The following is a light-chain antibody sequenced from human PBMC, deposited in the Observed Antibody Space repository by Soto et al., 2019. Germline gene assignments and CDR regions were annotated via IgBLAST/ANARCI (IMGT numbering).Light chain of an antibody. CDR1: QNISRF. Sequence: IQMTQSPSSLPASVGDRVTITCRSSQNISRFLNWYQQKQGRAPNLLIYGVSTLQVGVPSRFSGSGFGTDFSLTISSLQPADFGTYFCQQGYSNPWTFGQGTKVDIK. CDR2: GVS. J-gene: IGKJ1*01. CDR3: QQGYSNPWT. V-gene: IGKV1-39*01.